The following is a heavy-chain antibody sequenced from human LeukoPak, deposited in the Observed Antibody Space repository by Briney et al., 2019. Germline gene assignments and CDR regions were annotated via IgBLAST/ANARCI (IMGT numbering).Heavy chain of an antibody. CDR2: ISGSGGST. CDR3: AKYACSSTSCFYYYYYYYGMDV. D-gene: IGHD2-2*01. CDR1: GFTFSSYA. Sequence: GGSLRLSCAASGFTFSSYAMSWVRQAPGKGLEWVSAISGSGGSTYYADSVKGRFTISRDNSKNTLYLQMNSLRAEDTAVYYCAKYACSSTSCFYYYYYYYGMDVWGKGTTVTVSS. J-gene: IGHJ6*04. V-gene: IGHV3-23*01.